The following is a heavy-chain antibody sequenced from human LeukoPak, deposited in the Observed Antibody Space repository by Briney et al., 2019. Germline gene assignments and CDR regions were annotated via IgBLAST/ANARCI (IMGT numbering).Heavy chain of an antibody. CDR3: ASTTTNDAFDI. CDR1: GGSLNGHY. Sequence: PSETLSLTCAVYGGSLNGHYWSWIRQPPGKGLEWIGEGSESGGTKFNPSLKSRVTISADSSKNQFSLKLNSVTAADTAVYYCASTTTNDAFDIWGQGTMVTVSS. V-gene: IGHV4-34*01. J-gene: IGHJ3*02. CDR2: GSESGGT. D-gene: IGHD4-17*01.